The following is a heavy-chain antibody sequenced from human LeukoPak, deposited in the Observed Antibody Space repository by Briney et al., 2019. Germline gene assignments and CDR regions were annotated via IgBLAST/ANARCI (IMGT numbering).Heavy chain of an antibody. V-gene: IGHV4-59*01. CDR2: ISNSGGS. CDR1: YDSFSNYY. Sequence: SETLSLTCTVSYDSFSNYYWSWVRQTPEKGLEWIGYISNSGGSDYCPSLKSRVAISIDLSKNQFSLKMSYVTAADTAVYYCARSSHYYGSGKARPFDPWGQGTLVTVSS. CDR3: ARSSHYYGSGKARPFDP. J-gene: IGHJ5*02. D-gene: IGHD3-10*01.